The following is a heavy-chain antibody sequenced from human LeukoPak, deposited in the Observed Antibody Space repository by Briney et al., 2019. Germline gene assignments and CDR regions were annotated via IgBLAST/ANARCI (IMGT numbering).Heavy chain of an antibody. J-gene: IGHJ6*03. CDR3: VYHQDPYYYMDV. CDR1: GGSISSSSYY. CDR2: IYYSGST. V-gene: IGHV4-39*01. Sequence: SETLSLTCTVSGGSISSSSYYWGWIRQPPGKGLEWIGSIYYSGSTYYNPSLKSRVTISVDTSKNQFSLKLSSVTAADTAVYYCVYHQDPYYYMDVWGKGTTVTVSS. D-gene: IGHD2-2*01.